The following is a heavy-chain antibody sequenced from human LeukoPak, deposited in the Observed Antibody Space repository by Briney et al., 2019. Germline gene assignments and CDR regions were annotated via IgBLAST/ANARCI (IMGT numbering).Heavy chain of an antibody. D-gene: IGHD6-13*01. V-gene: IGHV3-23*01. CDR2: ISGSGGST. J-gene: IGHJ4*02. Sequence: GGSLRLSCAASGFTFSSYAMSWVRQAPGKGLEWVSAISGSGGSTYYADSVKGRFTISRDNSKNTLYLQMNSLRAEGTAVYYCAKDLGSSWLFDYWGQGTLVTVSS. CDR1: GFTFSSYA. CDR3: AKDLGSSWLFDY.